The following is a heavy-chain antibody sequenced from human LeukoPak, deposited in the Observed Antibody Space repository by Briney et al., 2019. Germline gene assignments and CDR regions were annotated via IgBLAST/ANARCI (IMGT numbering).Heavy chain of an antibody. CDR1: GFTFSSYG. CDR2: IRYDGSNK. Sequence: GGSLRLSCAASGFTFSSYGMHWVRQAPGKGLEWVAFIRYDGSNKYYADSVKGRFTISRDNSKNTLYLQMSSLRAEDTAVYYCAKDDLDSSGWRGPVFYYYYMDVRGKGTTVTVSS. J-gene: IGHJ6*03. D-gene: IGHD3-22*01. V-gene: IGHV3-30*02. CDR3: AKDDLDSSGWRGPVFYYYYMDV.